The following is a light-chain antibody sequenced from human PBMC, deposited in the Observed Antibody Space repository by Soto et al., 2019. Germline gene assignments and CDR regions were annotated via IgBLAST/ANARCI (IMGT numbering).Light chain of an antibody. Sequence: EIVMTQSAVTLSASPGERVTLSCRASQSVNLNLAWYKQRHGQAPRGLIYGASNRASGIPDKCSGSRSGTDFTLTISSLEPDDVALYFCQQYKDWPPLTFGGGTRVEIK. V-gene: IGKV3D-15*01. CDR2: GAS. J-gene: IGKJ4*01. CDR3: QQYKDWPPLT. CDR1: QSVNLN.